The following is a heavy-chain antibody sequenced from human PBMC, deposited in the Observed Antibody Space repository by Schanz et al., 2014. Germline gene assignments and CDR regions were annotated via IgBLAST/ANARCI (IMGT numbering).Heavy chain of an antibody. V-gene: IGHV3-66*02. CDR3: ARDHTTESYYSAGPPIDY. CDR1: GFAVDNYY. CDR2: IFTDGRT. Sequence: EVQLVASGGGLVQPGGSLRLSCAASGFAVDNYYMSCVRQAPGRGLEWVSIIFTDGRTYYADSVKGRFTISRDSSKNTLFLQMNSLRTEDTAVYYCARDHTTESYYSAGPPIDYWGQGTLLTVSS. J-gene: IGHJ4*02. D-gene: IGHD1-26*01.